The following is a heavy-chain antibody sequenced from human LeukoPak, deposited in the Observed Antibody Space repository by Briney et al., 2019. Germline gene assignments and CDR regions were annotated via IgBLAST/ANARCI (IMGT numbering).Heavy chain of an antibody. V-gene: IGHV4-59*11. D-gene: IGHD6-19*01. Sequence: KPSETLSLTCTVSGGSISSHYWSWIRQPPGEGLEWIGYIYYSGSTNYNPSLKSRVTISVDTSKNQFSLKLSSVTAADTAVYYCARSIAVAGFDYWGQGTLVTVSS. J-gene: IGHJ4*02. CDR1: GGSISSHY. CDR2: IYYSGST. CDR3: ARSIAVAGFDY.